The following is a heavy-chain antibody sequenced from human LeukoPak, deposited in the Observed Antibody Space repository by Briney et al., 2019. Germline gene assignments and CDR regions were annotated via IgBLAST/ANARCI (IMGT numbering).Heavy chain of an antibody. CDR2: ISYDGRNK. CDR3: AKGYSGYDYAFDI. D-gene: IGHD5-12*01. V-gene: IGHV3-30*18. Sequence: GGSLRLSCAASGFTFSSYGMHWVCQAPGKGLEWVAVISYDGRNKYYADFVKGRFTISRDNSKNTVYLQMNSLRADDTAVYYCAKGYSGYDYAFDIWGQGTMVTVSS. CDR1: GFTFSSYG. J-gene: IGHJ3*02.